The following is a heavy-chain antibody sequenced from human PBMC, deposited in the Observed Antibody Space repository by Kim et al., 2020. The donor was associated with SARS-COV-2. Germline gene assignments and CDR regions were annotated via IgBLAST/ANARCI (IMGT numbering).Heavy chain of an antibody. Sequence: ASVKVSCKASGYTFTSYAMHWVRQAPGQRLEWMGWINAGNGNTKYSQKFQGRVTITRDTSASTAYMELSSLRSEDTAVYYCARGLVWTAVAGLPIDYWGQGTLVTVSS. V-gene: IGHV1-3*01. CDR3: ARGLVWTAVAGLPIDY. D-gene: IGHD6-19*01. CDR2: INAGNGNT. J-gene: IGHJ4*02. CDR1: GYTFTSYA.